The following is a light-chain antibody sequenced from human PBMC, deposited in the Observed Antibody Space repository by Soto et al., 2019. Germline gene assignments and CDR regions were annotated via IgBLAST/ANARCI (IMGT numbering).Light chain of an antibody. CDR3: QQFSIYPIT. CDR2: DAS. V-gene: IGKV3-11*01. J-gene: IGKJ5*01. CDR1: QSVSSY. Sequence: IMLTESPSTRSWSPGERATLCCMASQSVSSYSAWYQQKPGQAPRLLIYDASTMPTGIPARFSGSGSGTDFTLIISSLQPEDFAAYYCQQFSIYPITFGQGTRPEI.